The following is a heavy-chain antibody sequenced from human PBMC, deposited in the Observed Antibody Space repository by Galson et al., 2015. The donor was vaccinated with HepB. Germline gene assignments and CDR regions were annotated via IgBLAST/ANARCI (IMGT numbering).Heavy chain of an antibody. CDR3: AAYSPGRMGSSGFVGGTD. V-gene: IGHV4-34*01. Sequence: SETLSLTCAVYGGSFSGYYWSWIRQPPGKGLEWIGEINHSGSTNYNPSLKSRVTISVDTSKNQFSLKLSSVTAADTAVYYCAAYSPGRMGSSGFVGGTDWGQGTLVTVSS. J-gene: IGHJ4*02. D-gene: IGHD6-19*01. CDR2: INHSGST. CDR1: GGSFSGYY.